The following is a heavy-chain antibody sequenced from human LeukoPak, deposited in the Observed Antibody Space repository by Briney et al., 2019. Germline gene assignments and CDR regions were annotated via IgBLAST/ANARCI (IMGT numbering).Heavy chain of an antibody. V-gene: IGHV4-59*01. CDR2: ISYSGST. CDR1: GGSISSYY. D-gene: IGHD3-16*02. Sequence: PSETLSLTRTVSGGSISSYYWSWIRQHPGKGLEWIGYISYSGSTNYNPSLKSRVTISVDTSKNQFSLKLSSVTAADTAVYYCARYVWGSYPTFEDYWGQGTLVTVSS. J-gene: IGHJ4*02. CDR3: ARYVWGSYPTFEDY.